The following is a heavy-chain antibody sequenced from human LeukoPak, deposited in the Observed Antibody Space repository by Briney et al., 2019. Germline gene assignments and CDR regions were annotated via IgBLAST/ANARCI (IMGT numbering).Heavy chain of an antibody. CDR2: VTPSHTTR. J-gene: IGHJ4*02. CDR1: GYTFGQYS. CDR3: ARQTYYYDSRAIDY. Sequence: DSVKLSCKASGYTFGQYSISWVRQAPGTGFEWMGWVTPSHTTRVYAQGFQGRVNMTADTNTNTVSMELRSLRFDDTAVYYCARQTYYYDSRAIDYWGQGTLVTVSS. V-gene: IGHV1-18*01. D-gene: IGHD3-22*01.